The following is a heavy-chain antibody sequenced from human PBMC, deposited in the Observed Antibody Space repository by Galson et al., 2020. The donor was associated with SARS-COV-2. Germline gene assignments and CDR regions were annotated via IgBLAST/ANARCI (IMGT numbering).Heavy chain of an antibody. D-gene: IGHD1-1*01. V-gene: IGHV3-7*04. J-gene: IGHJ4*02. CDR3: ARDHGQRSFDY. Sequence: QLGESLKISCAASGFIFSTYWMTWIRQAPGKGLEWVASIKKDGSEKYYVDSVKGRLTISRDNAKNSLYLQMNSLRAEDAAVYYCARDHGQRSFDYWGQGILVTVSS. CDR1: GFIFSTYW. CDR2: IKKDGSEK.